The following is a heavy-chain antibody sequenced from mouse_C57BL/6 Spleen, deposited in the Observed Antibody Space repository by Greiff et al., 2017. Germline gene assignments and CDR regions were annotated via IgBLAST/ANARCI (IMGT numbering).Heavy chain of an antibody. V-gene: IGHV1-9*01. Sequence: QVQLQQSGAELMKPGASVKLSCKATGYTFTGYWIEWVKQRPGHGLEWIGEILPGSGSTNYNEKFKGKATFTADTSSNTAYMQLSSLTTEDSAIYYCARSAYYDYDVPYAMDYWGQGTSVTVSS. CDR2: ILPGSGST. CDR1: GYTFTGYW. J-gene: IGHJ4*01. D-gene: IGHD2-4*01. CDR3: ARSAYYDYDVPYAMDY.